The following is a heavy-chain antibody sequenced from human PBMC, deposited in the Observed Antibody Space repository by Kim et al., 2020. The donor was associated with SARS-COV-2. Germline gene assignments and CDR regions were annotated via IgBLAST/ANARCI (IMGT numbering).Heavy chain of an antibody. CDR3: AREHPRDYYYYGMDV. CDR2: INPNSGGT. J-gene: IGHJ6*02. Sequence: ASVKVSCKASGYTFTGYYMHWVRQAPGQGLEWMGWINPNSGGTNYAQKFQGRVTMTRDTSISTAYMELSRLRSDDTAVYYCAREHPRDYYYYGMDVWGQGTTVTVS. D-gene: IGHD3-10*01. CDR1: GYTFTGYY. V-gene: IGHV1-2*02.